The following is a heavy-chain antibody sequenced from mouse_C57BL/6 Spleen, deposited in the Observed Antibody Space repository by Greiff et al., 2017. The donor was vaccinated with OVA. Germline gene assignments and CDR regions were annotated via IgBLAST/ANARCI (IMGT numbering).Heavy chain of an antibody. CDR1: GYSITSGYY. J-gene: IGHJ1*03. Sequence: LQESGPGLVKPSPSLSLTCSVTGYSITSGYYWNWIRQFPGNKLEWMGYISYDGSNNYNPSLKNRISITRDTSKNQFFLKLNSVTTEDTATYYCARDREVWGTGTTVTVSS. CDR3: ARDREV. CDR2: ISYDGSN. V-gene: IGHV3-6*01. D-gene: IGHD3-1*01.